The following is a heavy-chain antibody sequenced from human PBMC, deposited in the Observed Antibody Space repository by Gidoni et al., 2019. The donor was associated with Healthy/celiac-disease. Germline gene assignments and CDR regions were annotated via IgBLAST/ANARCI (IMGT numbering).Heavy chain of an antibody. CDR1: GFTVSRNY. CDR2: IYSGGST. CDR3: ARPHSSGWYSHGMDV. Sequence: EVQLVESGGGLVQPGGSLRLSCAASGFTVSRNYMSWVRQAPGKGLAWVSVIYSGGSTYYADSVKGRFTISRDNSKNTLYLQMNSLRAEDTAVYYCARPHSSGWYSHGMDVWGQGTTVTVSS. V-gene: IGHV3-66*04. J-gene: IGHJ6*02. D-gene: IGHD6-19*01.